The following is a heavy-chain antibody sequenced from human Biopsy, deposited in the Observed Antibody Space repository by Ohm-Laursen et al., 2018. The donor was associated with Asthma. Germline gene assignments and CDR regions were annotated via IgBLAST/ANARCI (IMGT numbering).Heavy chain of an antibody. V-gene: IGHV4-39*07. CDR1: GGSITSSSYY. CDR2: MYHSGST. J-gene: IGHJ2*01. CDR3: ARAIGTGDWYFDV. Sequence: GTLSLTCTVSGGSITSSSYYWGWIRQPPGKGMEWIGSMYHSGSTNYHPSLKGRVTISVAKSKNQFSLRLTSVTAADTAVYYCARAIGTGDWYFDVWGRGTLVTVSS. D-gene: IGHD1-1*01.